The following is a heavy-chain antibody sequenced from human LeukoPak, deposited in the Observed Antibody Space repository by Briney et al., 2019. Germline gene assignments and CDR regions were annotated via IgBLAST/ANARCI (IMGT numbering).Heavy chain of an antibody. CDR2: IHHGGSP. V-gene: IGHV4-34*01. J-gene: IGHJ4*02. CDR3: TRNGDYNLDY. D-gene: IGHD4-17*01. CDR1: GASFSVYY. Sequence: PSETLSLTCAVYGASFSVYYWSWIRQPPGKGLEWIGEIHHGGSPSYNPSLKGRVTISLDTSKNQLSLKVNSVTATDTAVYYCTRNGDYNLDYWGQGALVTVSS.